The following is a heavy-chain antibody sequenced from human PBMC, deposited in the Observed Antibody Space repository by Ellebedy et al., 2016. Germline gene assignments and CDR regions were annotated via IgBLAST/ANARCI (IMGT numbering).Heavy chain of an antibody. CDR1: GGSVSSGNFY. CDR2: IFQSGNT. CDR3: ATYDVMIGGRGA. V-gene: IGHV4-61*01. Sequence: SETLSLXCTVSGGSVSSGNFYWSWIRQPPGKGLEWVGYIFQSGNTNYNPSLTSRVAMSVDTSKNQFSLKLDSVTAADTAVYFCATYDVMIGGRGAWGQGTLVTVSS. D-gene: IGHD3-9*01. J-gene: IGHJ3*01.